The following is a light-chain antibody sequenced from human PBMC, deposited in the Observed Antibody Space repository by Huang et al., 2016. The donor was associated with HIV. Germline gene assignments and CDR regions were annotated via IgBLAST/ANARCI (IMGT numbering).Light chain of an antibody. Sequence: IQLTQSPSSLSASVGDRVTITCRASQGIGRYFVWYQQKPGKAPKLLIYAASTLQSGVPSRFSGSVCGTDGTLTISSLQPEDFATYYCQQLKTYPITFGPGTQVDIK. V-gene: IGKV1-9*01. CDR1: QGIGRY. CDR2: AAS. J-gene: IGKJ3*01. CDR3: QQLKTYPIT.